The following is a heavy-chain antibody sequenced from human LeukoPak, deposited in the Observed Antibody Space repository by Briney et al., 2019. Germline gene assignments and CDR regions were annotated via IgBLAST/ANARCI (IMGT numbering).Heavy chain of an antibody. J-gene: IGHJ4*02. D-gene: IGHD3-10*01. Sequence: PGGSLRLSCAASGFTLGSYSLSWVRQAPGKGLEWVSGICGSAGGTKYADSVKGRFTISRDNSLNTVYLQMNSLRAEDTAVYFCAKRGIVIRGILIIGFHKEAYYFDYWGQGILVTVSS. CDR1: GFTLGSYS. CDR3: AKRGIVIRGILIIGFHKEAYYFDY. CDR2: ICGSAGGT. V-gene: IGHV3-23*01.